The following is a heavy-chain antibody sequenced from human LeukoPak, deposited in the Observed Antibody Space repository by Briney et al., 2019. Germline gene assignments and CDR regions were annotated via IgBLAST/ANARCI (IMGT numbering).Heavy chain of an antibody. V-gene: IGHV4-39*07. CDR1: GGSISSSSYY. D-gene: IGHD1-26*01. Sequence: SETLSLTCTVSGGSISSSSYYWGWIRQPPGKGLEWIGSIYYSGSTYYNPSLKSRVTISVDTSKNQFSLKLSSVTAADTAVYYCARDQRVGANWFDPWGQGTLVTVSS. J-gene: IGHJ5*02. CDR2: IYYSGST. CDR3: ARDQRVGANWFDP.